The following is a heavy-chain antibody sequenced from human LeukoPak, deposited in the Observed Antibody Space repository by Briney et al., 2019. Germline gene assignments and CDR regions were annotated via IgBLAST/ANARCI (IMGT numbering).Heavy chain of an antibody. CDR3: ARVRGYCSSTICYRYYFDY. J-gene: IGHJ4*02. D-gene: IGHD2-2*01. CDR1: GNSISNSNW. CDR2: IFHSGTT. V-gene: IGHV4-4*02. Sequence: PSETLSLTCAVSGNSISNSNWWNWVRQPPGKGLEWIGEIFHSGTTKYNPSLKSRVTISVDNSNNQFSLKLTSVTAADTAVYYCARVRGYCSSTICYRYYFDYWGQGTLVTVSS.